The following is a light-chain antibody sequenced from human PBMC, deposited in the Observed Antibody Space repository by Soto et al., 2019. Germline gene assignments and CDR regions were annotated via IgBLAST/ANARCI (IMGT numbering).Light chain of an antibody. CDR2: GTS. V-gene: IGKV1-6*01. CDR1: QSISSE. CDR3: LQHNTYPRT. Sequence: AIQMTQSPSSLSASVGDRVTITVRASQSISSELAWYQQRPGEAPKLLIYGTSNLQSEVPSRFRGSGSGTDCTLTISSLQPEDFATYYCLQHNTYPRTFGQGTKVEIK. J-gene: IGKJ1*01.